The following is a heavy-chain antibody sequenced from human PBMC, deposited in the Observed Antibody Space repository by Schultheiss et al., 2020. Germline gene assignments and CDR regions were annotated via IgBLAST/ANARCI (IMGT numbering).Heavy chain of an antibody. D-gene: IGHD2-15*01. CDR2: IYYSGNT. CDR3: ASYLVVVAAAKRAEYFHH. J-gene: IGHJ1*01. V-gene: IGHV4-31*02. CDR1: GGYY. Sequence: GGYYWSWIRQHPGKGLEWIGYIYYSGNTYYNPSLKSRVIIAVDTSKNQFSLKLNSVTAADTAVYYCASYLVVVAAAKRAEYFHHWGQGTLVTVSS.